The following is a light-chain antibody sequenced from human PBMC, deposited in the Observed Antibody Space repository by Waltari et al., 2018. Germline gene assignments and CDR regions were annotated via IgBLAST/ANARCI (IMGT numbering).Light chain of an antibody. V-gene: IGLV3-9*01. J-gene: IGLJ6*01. Sequence: SYEVTQPLSVSVALGQTAKITCGGSKIGGKSGHWYQQKPGQAPVLVIYRDNNRPSGIPQRFFGSNSGNTATLTISRAQSGDEADYYCQVWDSNTNVFGSGTRVTVL. CDR2: RDN. CDR3: QVWDSNTNV. CDR1: KIGGKS.